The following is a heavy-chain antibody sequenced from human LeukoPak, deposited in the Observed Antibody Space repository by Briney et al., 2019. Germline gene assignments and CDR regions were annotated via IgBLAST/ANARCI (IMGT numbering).Heavy chain of an antibody. CDR2: INWDGGAY. J-gene: IGHJ4*02. V-gene: IGHV3-20*04. CDR1: GSTFDDYG. Sequence: GGSLRLSCRDSGSTFDDYGMTWVRQAPGKGLEWVSGINWDGGAYNYGASAKGRFIISRDNAKNSLYLEMNSLRVEDTAVYFCARDLSSSWYSLAYWGQGILVTVSS. CDR3: ARDLSSSWYSLAY. D-gene: IGHD2-15*01.